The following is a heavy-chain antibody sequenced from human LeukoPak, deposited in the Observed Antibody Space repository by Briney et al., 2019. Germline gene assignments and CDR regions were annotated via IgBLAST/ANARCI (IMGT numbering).Heavy chain of an antibody. J-gene: IGHJ5*02. CDR2: ISSSSSTI. V-gene: IGHV3-48*01. CDR1: GFTFSSYS. D-gene: IGHD3-10*01. Sequence: GGSLRLSCAASGFTFSSYSMNWVRQAPGKGLEWVSYISSSSSTIYYADSVKGRFTISRDNAKNSLYLQMNSLRAEDTAVYYCPSLYGSGSNWFDPWGQGTLVTVSS. CDR3: PSLYGSGSNWFDP.